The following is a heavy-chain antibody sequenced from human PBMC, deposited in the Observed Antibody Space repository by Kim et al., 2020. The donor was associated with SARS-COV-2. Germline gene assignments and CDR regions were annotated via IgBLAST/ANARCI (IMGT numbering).Heavy chain of an antibody. J-gene: IGHJ6*02. CDR3: AREKGELLSRGGAVRYGMDV. V-gene: IGHV1-46*01. Sequence: ASVKVSCKASGYTFTSYYMHWVRQAPGQGLEWMGIINPSGGSTSYAQKFQGRVTMTRDTSTSTVYMELSSLRSEDTAVYYCAREKGELLSRGGAVRYGMDVWGQGTTVTVSS. D-gene: IGHD3-10*01. CDR1: GYTFTSYY. CDR2: INPSGGST.